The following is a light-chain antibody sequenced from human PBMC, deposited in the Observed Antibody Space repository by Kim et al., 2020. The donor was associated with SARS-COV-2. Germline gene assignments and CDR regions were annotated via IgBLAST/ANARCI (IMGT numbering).Light chain of an antibody. CDR2: RNN. Sequence: SYELTQPPLVSVSPGQTASITCSGHFRLGSEFVCWYQQKPGQSPALVIYRNNKRPSGTPERFSGSLSGNTATLTIGGTQGLDEADYFCQAWDGTTAVFGGGTQLTVL. CDR3: QAWDGTTAV. V-gene: IGLV3-1*01. CDR1: FRLGSEF. J-gene: IGLJ3*02.